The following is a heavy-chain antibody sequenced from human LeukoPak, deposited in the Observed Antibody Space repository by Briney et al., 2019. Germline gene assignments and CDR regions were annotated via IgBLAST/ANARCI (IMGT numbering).Heavy chain of an antibody. CDR3: ARAVSTPIYYFEY. J-gene: IGHJ4*02. V-gene: IGHV1-46*01. CDR2: INPSGGST. Sequence: EASVKVSCKAFGYTFTSNYMHWVRQAPGQGLEWMGIINPSGGSTSYAQKFQGRITLSRDTSTSTVYMELSSLRSDDTAVYYCARAVSTPIYYFEYWGQGALVTVSS. CDR1: GYTFTSNY. D-gene: IGHD2-21*01.